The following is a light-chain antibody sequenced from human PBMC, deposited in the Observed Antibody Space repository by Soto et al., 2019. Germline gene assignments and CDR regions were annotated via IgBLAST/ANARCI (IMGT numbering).Light chain of an antibody. V-gene: IGKV3-11*01. J-gene: IGKJ3*01. CDR2: DTS. Sequence: EIVLTQSPATLSLSPGERATLSCRASQSVSSYLAWYQQKPGQAPRLLIYDTSKRATGIPARFSGSGSGTDFTLTISSLGPEDFAFYYCQQRTNWPRSFTFGPGTKVDIK. CDR3: QQRTNWPRSFT. CDR1: QSVSSY.